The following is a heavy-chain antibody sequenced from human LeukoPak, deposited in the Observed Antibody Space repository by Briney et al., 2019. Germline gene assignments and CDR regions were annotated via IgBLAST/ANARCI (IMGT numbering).Heavy chain of an antibody. J-gene: IGHJ4*02. Sequence: DPSETLSLTCAVSGGSISSSNWWSWVRQPPGKGLEWIGEIYHSGSTNYNPSLKSRVTISVDKSKNQFSLKLSSVTAADTAVYYCARDLVAVAGTEGSFDYWGQGTLVTVSS. CDR2: IYHSGST. CDR3: ARDLVAVAGTEGSFDY. V-gene: IGHV4-4*02. D-gene: IGHD6-19*01. CDR1: GGSISSSNW.